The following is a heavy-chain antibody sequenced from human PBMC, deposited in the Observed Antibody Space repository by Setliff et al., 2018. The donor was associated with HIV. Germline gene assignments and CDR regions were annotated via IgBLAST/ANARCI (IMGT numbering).Heavy chain of an antibody. D-gene: IGHD6-6*01. Sequence: PSETLSLTCTVSGYSISSGYYWGWIRQPPGKGLEWIGNIYHSGSTYYNPSLKSRVTISVDTSKNQCSLKLTSVTAADTAVYYCARFSTSSGGTFDYWGQGTLVTVSS. CDR2: IYHSGST. J-gene: IGHJ4*02. CDR1: GYSISSGYY. CDR3: ARFSTSSGGTFDY. V-gene: IGHV4-38-2*02.